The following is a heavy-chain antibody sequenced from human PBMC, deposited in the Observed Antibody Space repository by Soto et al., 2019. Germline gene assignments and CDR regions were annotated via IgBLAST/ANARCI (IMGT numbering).Heavy chain of an antibody. D-gene: IGHD6-13*01. CDR2: MNPNSGNT. J-gene: IGHJ4*02. V-gene: IGHV1-8*01. CDR1: GYTFTSYD. Sequence: ASVKVSCKASGYTFTSYDINWVRQATGQGLEWMGWMNPNSGNTGYAQKFQGRVTMTRNTSISTAYMELSSLRSDDTAVYYCAITDSSSFPAPFDYWGQGTLVTVSS. CDR3: AITDSSSFPAPFDY.